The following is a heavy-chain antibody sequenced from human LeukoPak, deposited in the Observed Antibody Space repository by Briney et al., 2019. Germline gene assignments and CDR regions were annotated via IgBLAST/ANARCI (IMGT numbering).Heavy chain of an antibody. CDR1: GFTFSDYS. CDR2: ISGVSTYI. Sequence: PGGSLRPSCAVSGFTFSDYSMIWIRQAPGKGLEWVSSISGVSTYIKYADSVKGRFTVSRDNAENSLYLQMNSLRADDTAVYYCARYQYGYWHIDYWGQGTLVIVSS. J-gene: IGHJ4*02. V-gene: IGHV3-21*01. CDR3: ARYQYGYWHIDY. D-gene: IGHD4-17*01.